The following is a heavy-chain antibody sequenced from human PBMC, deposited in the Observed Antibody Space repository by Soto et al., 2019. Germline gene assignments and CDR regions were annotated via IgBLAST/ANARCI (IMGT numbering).Heavy chain of an antibody. CDR3: ATCPYSSSGYFDY. CDR1: GYTFTGYY. J-gene: IGHJ4*02. D-gene: IGHD6-6*01. Sequence: ASVKVSCKASGYTFTGYYMHWVRQAPGQGLEWMGWINPNSGGTNYAQKFQGWVTMTRDTSISTAYMELSRLRSDDTAVYYCATCPYSSSGYFDYWGQGTLVTVSS. V-gene: IGHV1-2*04. CDR2: INPNSGGT.